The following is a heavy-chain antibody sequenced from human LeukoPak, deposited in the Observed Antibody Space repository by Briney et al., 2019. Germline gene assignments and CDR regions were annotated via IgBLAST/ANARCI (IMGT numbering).Heavy chain of an antibody. J-gene: IGHJ4*02. Sequence: GGSLRLSCAASGFTFSRYSMNWVRQAPGKGLEWVSYISSSSSTIYYADSVKGRFTISRDNAKNSLYLQMNSLRAEDTAVYYCARLGSGAITMVRGVLDYWGQGTLVTVSS. CDR2: ISSSSSTI. V-gene: IGHV3-48*04. CDR1: GFTFSRYS. D-gene: IGHD3-10*01. CDR3: ARLGSGAITMVRGVLDY.